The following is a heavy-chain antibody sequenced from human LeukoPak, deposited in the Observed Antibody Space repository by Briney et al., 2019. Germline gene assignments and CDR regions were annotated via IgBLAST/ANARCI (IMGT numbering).Heavy chain of an antibody. CDR2: IYYSGST. Sequence: SETLSLTCTVSGGSISSSSYYWGWIRQPPGKGLEWHGSIYYSGSTYYNPSLKSRVTISVDTSKNQYSLKLSSVTAADTAVYYCARHIGYSEGYYYYYYMDVWGKGTTVTVSS. D-gene: IGHD6-13*01. J-gene: IGHJ6*03. CDR1: GGSISSSSYY. V-gene: IGHV4-39*01. CDR3: ARHIGYSEGYYYYYYMDV.